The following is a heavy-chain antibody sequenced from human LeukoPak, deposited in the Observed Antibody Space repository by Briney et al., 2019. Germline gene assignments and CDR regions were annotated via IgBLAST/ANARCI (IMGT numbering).Heavy chain of an antibody. CDR2: SSGSGGST. J-gene: IGHJ4*02. D-gene: IGHD3-22*01. V-gene: IGHV3-23*01. CDR1: GVTFITYA. Sequence: GGSLRLSCAPSGVTFITYAMRWVRQAPGEGLERVLASSGSGGSTYYADSGKGRFTISRDNSKNSLYLQMISLGAEDTSLYYSARRCWDSSGFDYWGQGTLVTVSS. CDR3: ARRCWDSSGFDY.